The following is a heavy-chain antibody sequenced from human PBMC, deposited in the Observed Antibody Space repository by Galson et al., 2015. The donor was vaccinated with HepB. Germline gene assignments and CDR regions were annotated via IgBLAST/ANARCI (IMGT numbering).Heavy chain of an antibody. CDR3: AARLVVPAAMRGYYYYGMDV. J-gene: IGHJ6*02. Sequence: SVKVSCKASGYTFTSYAMHWVRQAPGQRLEWMGWINAGNGNTKYSQKFQGRVTITRDTSASTACMELSSLRSEDTAVYYCAARLVVPAAMRGYYYYGMDVWGQGTTVTVSS. V-gene: IGHV1-3*01. D-gene: IGHD2-2*01. CDR1: GYTFTSYA. CDR2: INAGNGNT.